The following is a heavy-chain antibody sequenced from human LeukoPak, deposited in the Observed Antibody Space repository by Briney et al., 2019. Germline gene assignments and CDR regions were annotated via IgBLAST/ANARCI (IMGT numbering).Heavy chain of an antibody. J-gene: IGHJ3*02. CDR2: IYYSGSN. CDR1: GGSISSYY. CDR3: ARRIRHSYGNDAFDI. D-gene: IGHD5-18*01. V-gene: IGHV4-59*01. Sequence: KSSEPLSLTCTVSGGSISSYYWRWIRQPPGEGLEGIGYIYYSGSNNYNRSLKGQVTISVDTSKNQFSLKLSYVTAADTAVYYCARRIRHSYGNDAFDIWGQGTMVTVSS.